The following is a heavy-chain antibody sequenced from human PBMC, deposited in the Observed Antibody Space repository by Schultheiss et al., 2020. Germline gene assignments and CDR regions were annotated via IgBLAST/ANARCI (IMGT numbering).Heavy chain of an antibody. CDR2: ISSGGDTI. V-gene: IGHV3-11*01. Sequence: GGSLRLSCAGSDFTFSDFYMSWIRQAPGKGLEWISHISSGGDTIYYADSVKGRFTISRDNAQNLLYLQMNSLRAEDTALYYCARGLRARPSGGLFRPKKSYFGLDVWGQGTAVTVSS. CDR1: DFTFSDFY. CDR3: ARGLRARPSGGLFRPKKSYFGLDV. D-gene: IGHD2-15*01. J-gene: IGHJ6*02.